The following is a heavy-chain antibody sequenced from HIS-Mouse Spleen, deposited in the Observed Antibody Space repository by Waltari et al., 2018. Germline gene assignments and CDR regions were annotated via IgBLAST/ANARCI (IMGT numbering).Heavy chain of an antibody. CDR2: IYYSGST. Sequence: QLQLQESGPGLVKPSETLSLTCTVPGGSSRSSSYYWGWIRQPPGKGLEWIGSIYYSGSTYYNPSLKSRVTISVDTSKNQFSLKLSSVTAADTAVYYCAREIPYSSSWYDWYFDLWGRGTLVTVSS. J-gene: IGHJ2*01. CDR3: AREIPYSSSWYDWYFDL. D-gene: IGHD6-13*01. V-gene: IGHV4-39*07. CDR1: GGSSRSSSYY.